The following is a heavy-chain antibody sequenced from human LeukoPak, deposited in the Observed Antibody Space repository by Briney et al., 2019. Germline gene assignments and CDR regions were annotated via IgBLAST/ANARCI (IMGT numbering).Heavy chain of an antibody. V-gene: IGHV3-9*01. CDR3: AKDTHAEQWLVDY. CDR1: GFTFSSYW. Sequence: GGSLRLSCAASGFTFSSYWMHWVRQAPGKGLEWVSGISWNSGSIGYADSVKGRFTIPRDNAKNSLYLQMNSLRAEDTALYYCAKDTHAEQWLVDYWGQGTLVTVSS. J-gene: IGHJ4*02. D-gene: IGHD6-19*01. CDR2: ISWNSGSI.